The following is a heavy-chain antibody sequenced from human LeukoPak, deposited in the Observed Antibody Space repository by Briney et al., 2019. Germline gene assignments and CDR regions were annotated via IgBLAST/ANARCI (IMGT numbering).Heavy chain of an antibody. D-gene: IGHD6-19*01. Sequence: PGRSLRLSCAASGFTFSSYAMHWVRQAPGKGLEWVAVISYDGSNKYYADSVKGRFTISRDNSKNTLYLQMNSLRAEDTAVYYCARGTPSSSGWLYYGMDVWGQGTTVTVFS. CDR2: ISYDGSNK. CDR3: ARGTPSSSGWLYYGMDV. CDR1: GFTFSSYA. V-gene: IGHV3-30-3*01. J-gene: IGHJ6*02.